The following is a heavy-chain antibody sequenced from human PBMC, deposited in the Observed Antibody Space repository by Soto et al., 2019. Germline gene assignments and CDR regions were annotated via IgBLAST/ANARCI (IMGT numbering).Heavy chain of an antibody. CDR2: IIPIFGTA. D-gene: IGHD3-9*01. CDR3: ARRVMGYFDLFAMPV. J-gene: IGHJ6*02. V-gene: IGHV1-69*13. CDR1: GGTFSSYA. Sequence: SVRVSCKAAGGTFSSYAISWVRQAPGQGLEWMGGIIPIFGTANYAQKFQGRVTITADESTSTAYMELSSLRSEDTAVYYCARRVMGYFDLFAMPVWGQRTPVTVS.